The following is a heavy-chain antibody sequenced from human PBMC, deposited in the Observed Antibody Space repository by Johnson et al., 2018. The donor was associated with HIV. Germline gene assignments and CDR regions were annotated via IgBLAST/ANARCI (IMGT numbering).Heavy chain of an antibody. CDR1: GFTFSSYG. D-gene: IGHD3-3*01. J-gene: IGHJ3*02. CDR3: ALTESRFLEWLFRAFDI. CDR2: ISYDGHNE. Sequence: QMLLVESGGGVVQPGGSLRLSCAASGFTFSSYGMHWVRQAPGKGLEWVAVISYDGHNEYYADSVEGRFTVSRDNTKNTLYLQMNSLRADDTAIYYCALTESRFLEWLFRAFDIWGQGTMVTVSS. V-gene: IGHV3-30*19.